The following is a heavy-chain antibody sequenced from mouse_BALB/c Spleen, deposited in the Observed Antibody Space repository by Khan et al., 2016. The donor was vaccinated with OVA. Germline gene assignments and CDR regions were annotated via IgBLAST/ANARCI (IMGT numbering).Heavy chain of an antibody. CDR2: IDPFSGGT. D-gene: IGHD2-2*01. CDR1: GYSFTSYY. CDR3: TIHGYVAWLTY. J-gene: IGHJ3*01. Sequence: EVQLHQSGPELMKPGASVKISCKASGYSFTSYYIHWVKESHGKSLEWIGYIDPFSGGTTYNQKFKGKATLTVDKSSSTAYIHLSNLTSEDSAVYYWTIHGYVAWLTYGGQGTLVTGSA. V-gene: IGHV1S135*01.